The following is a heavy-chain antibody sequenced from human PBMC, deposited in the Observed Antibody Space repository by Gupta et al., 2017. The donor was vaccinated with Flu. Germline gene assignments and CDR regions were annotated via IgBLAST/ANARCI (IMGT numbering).Heavy chain of an antibody. CDR3: ARDLGERRSHIFDY. D-gene: IGHD1-1*01. CDR1: GFTFSSYG. J-gene: IGHJ4*02. CDR2: IWYDGSNK. Sequence: QVQLVESGGGVVQPGRSLRLSCAASGFTFSSYGMHWVRQAPGKGLEWVAVIWYDGSNKYYADSVKGRFTISRDNSKNTLYLQMNSLRAEDTAVYYCARDLGERRSHIFDYWGQGTLVTVSS. V-gene: IGHV3-33*01.